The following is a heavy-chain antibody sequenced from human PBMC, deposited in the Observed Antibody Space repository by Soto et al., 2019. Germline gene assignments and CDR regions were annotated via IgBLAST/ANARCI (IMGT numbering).Heavy chain of an antibody. CDR3: ARPHYDSNTFYSFFDY. CDR1: DGSFSGYY. V-gene: IGHV4-34*12. J-gene: IGHJ4*02. D-gene: IGHD3-22*01. Sequence: SETLSLTCTVYDGSFSGYYWSWIRQPPGKGPEWIGEIFHGGSTNYSPSLKSRVTISVDTSKNQFSLELSSVTAADTAVYYCARPHYDSNTFYSFFDYWGQGTLVTVSS. CDR2: IFHGGST.